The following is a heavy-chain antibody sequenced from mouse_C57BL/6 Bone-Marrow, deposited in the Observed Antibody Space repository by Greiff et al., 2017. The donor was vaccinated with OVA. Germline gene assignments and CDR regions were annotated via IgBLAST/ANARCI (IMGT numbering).Heavy chain of an antibody. CDR3: AKSYSNYAWFAY. Sequence: LEESGAELARPGASVKLSCKASGYTFTSYGISWVKQRTGQGLEWIGEIYPRSGNTYYNEKFKGKATLTADKSSSTAYMELRSLTSEDSAVYFCAKSYSNYAWFAYWGQGTLVTVSA. CDR2: IYPRSGNT. J-gene: IGHJ3*01. D-gene: IGHD2-5*01. V-gene: IGHV1-81*01. CDR1: GYTFTSYG.